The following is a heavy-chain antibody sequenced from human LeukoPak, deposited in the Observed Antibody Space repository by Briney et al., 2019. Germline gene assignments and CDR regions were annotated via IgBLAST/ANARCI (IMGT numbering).Heavy chain of an antibody. J-gene: IGHJ4*02. D-gene: IGHD2-21*02. V-gene: IGHV3-15*01. CDR1: GFSFSKVW. Sequence: GGSLRLPCAASGFSFSKVWMNWVRQTPGKGLEWVGRILTTGESGTTDYGTTDYAAPVKGRFTISRDDSRNILYLQMNGLRTEDTAVYYCTTRVVTTNDFWGQGILVTVSS. CDR3: TTRVVTTNDF. CDR2: ILTTGESGTTDYGTT.